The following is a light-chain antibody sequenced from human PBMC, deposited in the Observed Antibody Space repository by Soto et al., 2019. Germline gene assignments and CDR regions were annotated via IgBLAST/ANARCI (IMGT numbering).Light chain of an antibody. V-gene: IGKV1-33*01. J-gene: IGKJ3*01. CDR3: QKWDYLPI. Sequence: DIQMTQSPSSLSASVGDRVTITCQASHDITSYLNWYQDKPGKAPKLLIYDASILEAGVPSRFSGSGSGTDFTFTISSLRPEGVVTYYCQKWDYLPIFGPGTTVDFK. CDR2: DAS. CDR1: HDITSY.